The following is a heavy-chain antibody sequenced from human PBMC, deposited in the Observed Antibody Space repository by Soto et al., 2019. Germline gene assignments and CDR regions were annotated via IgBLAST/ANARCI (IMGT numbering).Heavy chain of an antibody. CDR2: IYFSGST. CDR1: GVSISNTSYY. V-gene: IGHV4-39*01. J-gene: IGHJ4*02. Sequence: QLQLQESGPGLVKPSETLSLTCSVSGVSISNTSYYWGWIRQPPGKGLEWVGTIYFSGSTFYNPSLKSRVTIPIDTSKNQFPLRRSSGTAADTAVYSCARHGSYWGQGTLVTVSS. CDR3: ARHGSY.